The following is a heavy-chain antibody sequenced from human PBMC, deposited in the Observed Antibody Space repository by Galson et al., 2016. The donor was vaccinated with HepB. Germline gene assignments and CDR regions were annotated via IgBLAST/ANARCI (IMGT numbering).Heavy chain of an antibody. J-gene: IGHJ6*04. V-gene: IGHV4-4*02. Sequence: SETLSLTCAVSGASIAGRDWWTWVRQTPRKGLEWIGEIHHSGTTNYKSSLKSRVIIAVDKSKKEISLKLTSVTAADTAVYYCARLTASYDYGMDVWGKGTTVLVSS. CDR1: GASIAGRDW. D-gene: IGHD4/OR15-4a*01. CDR2: IHHSGTT. CDR3: ARLTASYDYGMDV.